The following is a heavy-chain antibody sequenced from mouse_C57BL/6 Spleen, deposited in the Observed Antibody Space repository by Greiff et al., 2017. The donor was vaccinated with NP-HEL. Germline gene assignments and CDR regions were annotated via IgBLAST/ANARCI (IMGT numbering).Heavy chain of an antibody. D-gene: IGHD1-1*01. Sequence: EVQLQQSGAELVRPGASVKLSCTASGFNIKDDYMHWVKQRPEQGLEWIGWIDPENGDTEYASKFQGKATITADTSSNTAYLQLSSLTSEDTAVYYCTTSMTTVVAKPYFDVWGTGTTVTVSS. CDR3: TTSMTTVVAKPYFDV. CDR1: GFNIKDDY. J-gene: IGHJ1*03. V-gene: IGHV14-4*01. CDR2: IDPENGDT.